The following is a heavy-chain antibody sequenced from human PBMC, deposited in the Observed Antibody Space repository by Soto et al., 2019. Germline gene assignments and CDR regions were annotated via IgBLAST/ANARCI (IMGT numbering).Heavy chain of an antibody. J-gene: IGHJ5*02. CDR3: AREPRNQWLIDP. D-gene: IGHD6-19*01. CDR1: GFTFSSYS. CDR2: ISSSSSSI. Sequence: EVQLVESGGGLVQPGGSLRLSCAASGFTFSSYSMNWVRQAPGKGLEWISYISSSSSSIYYADSVKGRLTISRDNAKNSLYLQMDSLRAEDTAVYYCAREPRNQWLIDPWGQGTLVTVSS. V-gene: IGHV3-48*01.